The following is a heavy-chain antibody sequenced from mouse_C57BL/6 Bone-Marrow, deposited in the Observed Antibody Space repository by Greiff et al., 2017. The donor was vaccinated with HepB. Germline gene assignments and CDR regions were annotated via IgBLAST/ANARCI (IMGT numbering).Heavy chain of an antibody. D-gene: IGHD1-1*01. V-gene: IGHV1-81*01. CDR2: IYPRSGNT. Sequence: VQLQESGAELARPGASVKLSCKASGYTFTSYGISWVKQRTGQGLEWIGEIYPRSGNTYYNEKFKGKATLTADKSSSTAYMELRSLTSEDSAVYFCAHYYGSRRYAMDYWGQGTSVTVSS. CDR3: AHYYGSRRYAMDY. CDR1: GYTFTSYG. J-gene: IGHJ4*01.